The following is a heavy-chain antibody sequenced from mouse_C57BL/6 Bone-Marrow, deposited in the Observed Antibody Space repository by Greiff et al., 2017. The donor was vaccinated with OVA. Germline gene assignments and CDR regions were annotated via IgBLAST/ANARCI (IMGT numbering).Heavy chain of an antibody. CDR1: GFNIKNTY. D-gene: IGHD1-1*01. V-gene: IGHV14-3*01. CDR3: ARSPVVAKGYWYFDV. J-gene: IGHJ1*03. CDR2: IDPANGNT. Sequence: EVQLQESVAELVRPGASVKLSCTASGFNIKNTYMHWVKQRPEQGLEWIGRIDPANGNTKYAPKFQGKATITADTSSNTAYLQLSSLTSEDTAIYYCARSPVVAKGYWYFDVWGTGTTVTVSS.